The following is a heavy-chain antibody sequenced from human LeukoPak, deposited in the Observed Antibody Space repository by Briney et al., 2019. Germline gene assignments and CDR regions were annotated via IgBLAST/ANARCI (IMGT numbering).Heavy chain of an antibody. J-gene: IGHJ5*02. CDR2: INPNSGGT. Sequence: ASVTVSCKASGYTFTGYYMHWVRQAPGQGLEWMGWINPNSGGTNYAQKFQGRVTMTRDTSISTAYMELSRLRSDDTAVYYCARRGRRIAAAVPENWFDPWGQGTLVTVSS. V-gene: IGHV1-2*02. CDR1: GYTFTGYY. CDR3: ARRGRRIAAAVPENWFDP. D-gene: IGHD6-13*01.